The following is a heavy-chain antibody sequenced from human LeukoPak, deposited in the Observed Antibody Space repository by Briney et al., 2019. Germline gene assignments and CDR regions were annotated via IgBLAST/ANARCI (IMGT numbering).Heavy chain of an antibody. CDR1: GFTFSSYS. V-gene: IGHV3-21*01. D-gene: IGHD2-21*02. CDR3: ARVTRSPFGWFDP. Sequence: GGSLRLSCAASGFTFSSYSMNWVRQAPGKGLEWVSSISSSSSYIYYADSVKGRFTISRDNAKNSLYLQMNSLRVEDTAVYYCARVTRSPFGWFDPWGQGTLVTVSS. J-gene: IGHJ5*02. CDR2: ISSSSSYI.